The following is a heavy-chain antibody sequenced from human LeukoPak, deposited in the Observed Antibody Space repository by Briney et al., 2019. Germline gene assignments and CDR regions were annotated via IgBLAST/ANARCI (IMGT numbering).Heavy chain of an antibody. J-gene: IGHJ3*02. D-gene: IGHD6-6*01. Sequence: GGSLRLSCAASGFTFSSYGMHWVRQAPGKGLEWVAVIWYGGSNKYYADSVKGRFTISRDNSKNTLYLQMNSLRAEDTAVYYCAKTAEYSSSSEAFDIWGQGTMVTVSS. CDR3: AKTAEYSSSSEAFDI. CDR2: IWYGGSNK. V-gene: IGHV3-30*02. CDR1: GFTFSSYG.